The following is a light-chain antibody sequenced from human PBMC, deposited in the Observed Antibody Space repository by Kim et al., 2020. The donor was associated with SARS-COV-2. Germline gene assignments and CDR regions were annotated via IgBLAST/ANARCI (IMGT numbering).Light chain of an antibody. Sequence: SVGHIVTSTCRATQTITTYLKWYQQKSEKAPKLLIYAASRLQSGVPSRFSGSGSGTDFTLTISSLQPEDFATYYCQQSYSISPITFGQGTRLEIK. J-gene: IGKJ5*01. V-gene: IGKV1-39*01. CDR2: AAS. CDR1: QTITTY. CDR3: QQSYSISPIT.